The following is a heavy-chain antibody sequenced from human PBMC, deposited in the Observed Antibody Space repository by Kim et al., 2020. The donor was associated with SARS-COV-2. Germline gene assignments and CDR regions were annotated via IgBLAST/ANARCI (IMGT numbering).Heavy chain of an antibody. V-gene: IGHV1-69*13. CDR2: IIPIFGTA. D-gene: IGHD6-13*01. Sequence: SVKVSCKASGGTFSSYAISWVRQAPGQGLEWMGGIIPIFGTANYAQKFQGRVTITADESTSTAYMELSSLRSEDTAVYYCAKDTPQLDGSSWSPDDYWGQGTLVTVSS. CDR1: GGTFSSYA. J-gene: IGHJ4*02. CDR3: AKDTPQLDGSSWSPDDY.